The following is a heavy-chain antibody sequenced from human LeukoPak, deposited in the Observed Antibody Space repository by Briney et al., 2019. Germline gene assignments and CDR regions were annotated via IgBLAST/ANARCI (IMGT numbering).Heavy chain of an antibody. Sequence: GGSLRLSCTASGFTFGVYAMSWARQAPGKGLEWVGFIRSKTHGGTTEYAASVKGRFIISRDDSRSIAYLQMNSLKTEDTAVYYCTRAPSLSWFDPWGQGTLVTVSS. V-gene: IGHV3-49*04. CDR1: GFTFGVYA. CDR3: TRAPSLSWFDP. CDR2: IRSKTHGGTT. D-gene: IGHD3-10*01. J-gene: IGHJ5*02.